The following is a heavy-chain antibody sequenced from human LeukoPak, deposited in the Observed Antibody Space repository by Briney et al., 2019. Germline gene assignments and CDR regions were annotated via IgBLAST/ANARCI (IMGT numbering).Heavy chain of an antibody. CDR2: ISAYNGNT. V-gene: IGHV1-18*01. D-gene: IGHD1-26*01. J-gene: IGHJ6*03. CDR3: ARGRRGSYNYYYYYMDV. CDR1: GYTFTSYG. Sequence: ASVKVSCKASGYTFTSYGISWVRQAPGQGLEWMGWISAYNGNTNYAQKLQGRVTMTTDTSTSTAYMELRSLRSDDTAVYYCARGRRGSYNYYYYYMDVWGKGTTVTISS.